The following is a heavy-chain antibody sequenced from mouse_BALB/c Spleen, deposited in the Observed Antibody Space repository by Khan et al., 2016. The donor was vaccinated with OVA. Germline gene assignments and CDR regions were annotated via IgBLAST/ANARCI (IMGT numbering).Heavy chain of an antibody. V-gene: IGHV2-3*01. D-gene: IGHD2-12*01. CDR3: ANYEVYYFDY. CDR1: GFSLTSNG. J-gene: IGHJ2*01. CDR2: IWGDGSI. Sequence: QVQLKQSGPGLVAPSQSLSITCTVSGFSLTSNGVSWVRQPPGKGLEWLGVIWGDGSINYHSALNSRLSISKDNSKSQAFLKLNSLQTRDTATYYCANYEVYYFDYWGQGTTLTVSS.